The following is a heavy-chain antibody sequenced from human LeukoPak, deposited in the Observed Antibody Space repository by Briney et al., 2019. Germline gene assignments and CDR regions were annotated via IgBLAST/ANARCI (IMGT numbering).Heavy chain of an antibody. CDR2: INWNGDSR. CDR1: GFKFDDYG. D-gene: IGHD3-3*01. V-gene: IGHV3-20*04. CDR3: AGYDLLHRNWFDS. Sequence: GGSLRLSCTASGFKFDDYGMTWVRQAPGKGLEWVSDINWNGDSRGYAHSVRGRFTIYRDNSKNSLYLQMNSLRVEDTAFYYCAGYDLLHRNWFDSWGERDLGTVSS. J-gene: IGHJ5*01.